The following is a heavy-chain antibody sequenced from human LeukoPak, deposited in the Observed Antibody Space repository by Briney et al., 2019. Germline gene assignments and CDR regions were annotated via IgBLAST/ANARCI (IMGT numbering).Heavy chain of an antibody. CDR2: ISSSSNTI. CDR1: GFTFSSYS. J-gene: IGHJ6*02. D-gene: IGHD3-22*01. Sequence: GGSLRLSCAASGFTFSSYSMNWVRQAPGKGLEWVSYISSSSNTIYYADSVKGRFTISRDNAKNSLYLQMNCLRAEDTAVYYCARDMKAYDSSYGMDVWGQGTTVTVSS. V-gene: IGHV3-48*01. CDR3: ARDMKAYDSSYGMDV.